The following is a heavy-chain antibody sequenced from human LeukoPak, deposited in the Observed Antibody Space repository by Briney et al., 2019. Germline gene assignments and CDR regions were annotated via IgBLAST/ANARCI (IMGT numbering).Heavy chain of an antibody. J-gene: IGHJ3*02. CDR2: INPNSGGT. Sequence: GASVKVSCKASGYTFTGYYIHWVRQAPGQGLGWMGWINPNSGGTNYAQKFQGRVTMTRDTSISTAYMDLSRLRSDDTAVYYCARNLWFGESSDAFDMWGQGTMVTVSS. CDR3: ARNLWFGESSDAFDM. D-gene: IGHD3-10*01. V-gene: IGHV1-2*02. CDR1: GYTFTGYY.